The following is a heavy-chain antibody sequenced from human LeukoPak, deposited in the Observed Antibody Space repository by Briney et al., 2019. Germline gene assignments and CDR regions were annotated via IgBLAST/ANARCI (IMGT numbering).Heavy chain of an antibody. J-gene: IGHJ6*03. Sequence: SVKVSCKASGGTFSNYGINWVRQAPGQGLEWMGGIIPIFGTTNYAEKFQGRVTVTADKSTSTAYMELSSLRSEDTAVYYCARDIPDRDRYYQYYMDVWGKGTTVTVSS. CDR2: IIPIFGTT. CDR1: GGTFSNYG. CDR3: ARDIPDRDRYYQYYMDV. V-gene: IGHV1-69*06. D-gene: IGHD1-14*01.